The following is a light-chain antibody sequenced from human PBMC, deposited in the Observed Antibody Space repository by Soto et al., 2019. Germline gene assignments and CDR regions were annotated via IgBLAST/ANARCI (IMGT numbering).Light chain of an antibody. J-gene: IGLJ1*01. Sequence: QSALTQPASVSGSPGQSINISCTGTSSDVGGYNFVSWYQQYPGKAPKLMIFEISNRPSEVSNRFSGSKSGNTASLTISGLQAEDEADYYCSSYTTSSTSVFGTGTKLTVL. CDR3: SSYTTSSTSV. CDR2: EIS. V-gene: IGLV2-14*01. CDR1: SSDVGGYNF.